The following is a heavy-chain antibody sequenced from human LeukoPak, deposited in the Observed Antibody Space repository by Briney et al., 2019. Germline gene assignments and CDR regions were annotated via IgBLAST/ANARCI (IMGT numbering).Heavy chain of an antibody. J-gene: IGHJ4*02. D-gene: IGHD2-2*01. Sequence: GGSLRLSCAASGFTVSSNYMSWVRQAPGKGLEWVSVIYSGGSTYYADSVKGRFTISRDNSKNTLYLQMNSLRAEDTAVYYCAKERGYCSSTSCSPFDYWGQGTLVTVSS. CDR2: IYSGGST. V-gene: IGHV3-53*01. CDR3: AKERGYCSSTSCSPFDY. CDR1: GFTVSSNY.